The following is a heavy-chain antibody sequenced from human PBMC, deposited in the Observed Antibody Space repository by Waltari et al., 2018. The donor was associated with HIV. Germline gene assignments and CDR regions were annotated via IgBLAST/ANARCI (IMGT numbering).Heavy chain of an antibody. Sequence: QVQLQESGPGLVKPSETLSLTCTVSGYSISSGYYWGWFRQPPGKGLGWIGSIHHSGRTYYNPALKKRVTIPVDTSKSQFSLKRGSVTAADPAVYYCASPGVVVTAIREYFDYWGQGTLVTVSS. D-gene: IGHD2-21*02. CDR1: GYSISSGYY. CDR2: IHHSGRT. V-gene: IGHV4-38-2*02. CDR3: ASPGVVVTAIREYFDY. J-gene: IGHJ4*02.